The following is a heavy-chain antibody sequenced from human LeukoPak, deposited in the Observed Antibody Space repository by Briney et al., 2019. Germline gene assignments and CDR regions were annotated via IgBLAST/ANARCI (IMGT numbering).Heavy chain of an antibody. CDR3: ARDGLYCTNGVCSSDI. V-gene: IGHV1-46*01. CDR2: INPSSGGT. J-gene: IGHJ3*02. Sequence: ASVKVSCKASGYTFTRHYMNWVRQAPGQGLEWMGKINPSSGGTGYAQEFQGRVTMTRDTSTSTVYMELTSLRSEDTAVYYCARDGLYCTNGVCSSDIWGQGTLVTVSS. D-gene: IGHD2-8*01. CDR1: GYTFTRHY.